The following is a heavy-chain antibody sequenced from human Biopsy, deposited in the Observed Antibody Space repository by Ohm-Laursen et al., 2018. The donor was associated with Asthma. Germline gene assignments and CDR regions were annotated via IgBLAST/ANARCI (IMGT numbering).Heavy chain of an antibody. J-gene: IGHJ6*02. CDR3: ARISTCRTTTCYSYFSYSMDV. D-gene: IGHD2-2*01. CDR1: GFTFSSYG. CDR2: ISPGAGST. Sequence: SLRLSCAAAGFTFSSYGMNWVRQAPGKGLQWVSSISPGAGSTYYADSVRGRFTISRDNSNTVFLQMNSLRAEDTAVYYCARISTCRTTTCYSYFSYSMDVWGQGTTVTVSS. V-gene: IGHV3-23*01.